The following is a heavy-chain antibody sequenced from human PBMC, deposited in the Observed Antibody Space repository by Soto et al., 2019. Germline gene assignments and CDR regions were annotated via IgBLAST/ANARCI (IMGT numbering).Heavy chain of an antibody. CDR1: GLTFSSYG. Sequence: PGGSLRLSCASSGLTFSSYGMHWVRHAPGKGLEWVAVIWYDGSNKYYADSVKGRFTISRDNSKTALYLQMNSLRAEDTAVYYCARDPHYGDYGLYGMDVWGKGTTVTVS. CDR3: ARDPHYGDYGLYGMDV. D-gene: IGHD4-17*01. CDR2: IWYDGSNK. J-gene: IGHJ6*04. V-gene: IGHV3-33*01.